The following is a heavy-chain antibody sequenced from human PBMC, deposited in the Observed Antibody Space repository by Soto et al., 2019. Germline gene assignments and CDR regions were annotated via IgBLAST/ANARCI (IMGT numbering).Heavy chain of an antibody. Sequence: GGSLRLSCAASGFTFSSYAMSWVRQAPGKGLEWVSAISGSGGSTYYADSVKGRFTISRDNSKNTLYLQMNSLRAEDTAVYYCAKGWDTMTYGGYGMDVWGQGTTVTVSS. D-gene: IGHD3-22*01. CDR2: ISGSGGST. J-gene: IGHJ6*02. V-gene: IGHV3-23*01. CDR3: AKGWDTMTYGGYGMDV. CDR1: GFTFSSYA.